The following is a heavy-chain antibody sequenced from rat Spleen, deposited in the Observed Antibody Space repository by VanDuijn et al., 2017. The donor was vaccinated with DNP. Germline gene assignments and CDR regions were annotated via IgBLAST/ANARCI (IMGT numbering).Heavy chain of an antibody. CDR3: VRSLMVTRGYVMDA. Sequence: EVQLVESGGDLVQPGRSLKLSCVASGFRFNNYWMTWIRQVPGKGLEWFASIAPSGGNTYSPDSVKGRFTLSRDVAKNTLYLQMNSLRSEDTATYYCVRSLMVTRGYVMDAWGQGSSVTVSS. J-gene: IGHJ4*01. CDR2: IAPSGGNT. D-gene: IGHD1-12*03. V-gene: IGHV5-31*01. CDR1: GFRFNNYW.